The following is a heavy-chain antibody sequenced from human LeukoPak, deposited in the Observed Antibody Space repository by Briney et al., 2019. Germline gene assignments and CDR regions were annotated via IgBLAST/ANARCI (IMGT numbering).Heavy chain of an antibody. CDR3: AREITEYYYDSGFDY. J-gene: IGHJ4*02. D-gene: IGHD3-22*01. Sequence: GGSLRLSCAASGFTFSSYSMNWVRQAPGKGLEWVSYISSSSSTIYYADSVKGRFTISRDNAKNSLYLQMNSLRAEDTAVYYCAREITEYYYDSGFDYWGQGTLVTVSS. V-gene: IGHV3-48*01. CDR1: GFTFSSYS. CDR2: ISSSSSTI.